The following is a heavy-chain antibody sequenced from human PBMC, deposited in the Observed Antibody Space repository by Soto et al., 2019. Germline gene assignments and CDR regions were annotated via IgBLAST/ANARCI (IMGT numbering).Heavy chain of an antibody. CDR3: ARDAYYVDRDYYYGANY. CDR1: GFTFSDYY. CDR2: ITASGSHT. D-gene: IGHD3-10*01. Sequence: GGSLRLSCAASGFTFSDYYMSWIRWAPGKGLEWVSYITASGSHTDYADSVKGRFTISRDNAKNSLYLQMNSLRVEDTAVYYCARDAYYVDRDYYYGANYWGQGALVTVSS. V-gene: IGHV3-11*05. J-gene: IGHJ4*02.